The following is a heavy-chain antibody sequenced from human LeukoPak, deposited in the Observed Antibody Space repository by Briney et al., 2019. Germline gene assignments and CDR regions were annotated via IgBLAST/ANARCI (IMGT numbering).Heavy chain of an antibody. V-gene: IGHV4-38-2*01. CDR1: GYSISSGYY. D-gene: IGHD6-13*01. Sequence: TSETLSLTCAVSGYSISSGYYRGWIRQPPGKGLEWIGSIYHSGSTYYNPSLKSRVTISVDTSKNQFSLKLSSVTAADTAVYYCARRSVAAAANYYYYYMDVWGKGTTVTVSS. J-gene: IGHJ6*03. CDR3: ARRSVAAAANYYYYYMDV. CDR2: IYHSGST.